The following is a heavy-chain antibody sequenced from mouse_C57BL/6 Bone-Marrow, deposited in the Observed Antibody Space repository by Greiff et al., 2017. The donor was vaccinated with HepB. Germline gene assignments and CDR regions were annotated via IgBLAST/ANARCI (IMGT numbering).Heavy chain of an antibody. V-gene: IGHV2-2*01. CDR2: IWSGGST. CDR1: GFSLTSYG. J-gene: IGHJ3*01. Sequence: QVQLKESGPGLVQPSQSLSITCTVSGFSLTSYGVHWVRQSPGKGLEWLGVIWSGGSTDYNAAFISRLSISKDNSKSQVFFKMNSLQADDTAIYYCARKRRDYDYDWFAYWGQGTLVTVSA. CDR3: ARKRRDYDYDWFAY. D-gene: IGHD2-4*01.